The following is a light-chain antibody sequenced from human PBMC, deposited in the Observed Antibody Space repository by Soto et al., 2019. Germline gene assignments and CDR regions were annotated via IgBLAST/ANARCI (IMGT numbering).Light chain of an antibody. CDR1: QGIRDA. CDR3: LQHNSYPQT. CDR2: AAS. J-gene: IGKJ1*01. Sequence: DIQMTQSPSSLSASVGDRVTITCRASQGIRDALGWYQQKPGKATKRLIYAASSLQSGVPSRFSGSGSVTAFTLTISRLQPEDFATYYCLQHNSYPQTFGQGTKVEIK. V-gene: IGKV1-17*01.